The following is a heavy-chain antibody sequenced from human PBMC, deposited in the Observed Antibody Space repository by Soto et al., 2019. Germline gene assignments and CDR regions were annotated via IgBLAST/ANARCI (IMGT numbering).Heavy chain of an antibody. CDR1: EFTFSSYA. CDR2: ISSDGGST. V-gene: IGHV3-64*01. CDR3: ARDRSCSSASCYEMGGLDY. D-gene: IGHD2-2*01. Sequence: PGGSLRLSCAASEFTFSSYAMHWVRQAPGKGLECVSGISSDGGSTYYANSVKGRFTISRDNSKNTLYLQMGSLRAEDMAVYFCARDRSCSSASCYEMGGLDYWGQGTLVTVSS. J-gene: IGHJ4*02.